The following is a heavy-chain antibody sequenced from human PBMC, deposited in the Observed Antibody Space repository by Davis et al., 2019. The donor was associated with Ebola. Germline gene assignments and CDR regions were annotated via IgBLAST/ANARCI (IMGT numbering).Heavy chain of an antibody. D-gene: IGHD2-8*02. CDR1: GYTFTSYG. J-gene: IGHJ6*02. CDR2: ISAYDGNT. V-gene: IGHV1-18*01. CDR3: ARDSGYCTGGVCYSPYYYGMDV. Sequence: AASVKVSCKASGYTFTSYGISWVRQAPGQGLEWMGWISAYDGNTNYAQKLQGRVTMTTDTSTSTAYMELRSLRSDDPAVYYCARDSGYCTGGVCYSPYYYGMDVWGQGTTVTVSS.